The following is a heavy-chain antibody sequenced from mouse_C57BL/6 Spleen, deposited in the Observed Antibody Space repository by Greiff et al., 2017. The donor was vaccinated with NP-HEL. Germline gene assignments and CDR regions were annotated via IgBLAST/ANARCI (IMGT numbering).Heavy chain of an antibody. V-gene: IGHV5-17*01. CDR3: ARTRLYDYDRYFDV. CDR2: ISSGSSTI. Sequence: EVQLVESGGGLVKPGGSLKLSCAASGFTFSDYGMHWVRQAPEKGLEWVAYISSGSSTIYYADTVKGRFTISRDNAKNTLFLQMTSLRSEDTAMYYCARTRLYDYDRYFDVLGTGTTVTVSS. CDR1: GFTFSDYG. J-gene: IGHJ1*03. D-gene: IGHD2-4*01.